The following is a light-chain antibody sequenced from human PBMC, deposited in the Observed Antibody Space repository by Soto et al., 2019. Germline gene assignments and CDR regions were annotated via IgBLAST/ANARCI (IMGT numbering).Light chain of an antibody. CDR2: DNN. CDR1: SSNIGKNY. J-gene: IGLJ1*01. CDR3: GTWDSSLSAHYV. V-gene: IGLV1-51*01. Sequence: QSVLTQPPSVSAAPGQKVTISCSGSSSNIGKNYVSWYQQLPGTAPKLLIYDNNQRPSGVPDRFSGSKSGTSATLGITGLQTGDEADYYCGTWDSSLSAHYVFGTGTKVTVL.